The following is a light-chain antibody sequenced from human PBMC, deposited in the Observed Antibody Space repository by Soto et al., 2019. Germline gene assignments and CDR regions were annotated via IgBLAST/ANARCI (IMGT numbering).Light chain of an antibody. Sequence: IVVTQSPATLSVSPGERATLSFRASQSVSSNLAWYQQKPGQAPRLLIYGASTGAAGIPARFSGSGSGTEFTLTISSLQSEDFAVYYCQQYNNWPRITFGQGTRLEIK. V-gene: IGKV3-15*01. J-gene: IGKJ5*01. CDR3: QQYNNWPRIT. CDR2: GAS. CDR1: QSVSSN.